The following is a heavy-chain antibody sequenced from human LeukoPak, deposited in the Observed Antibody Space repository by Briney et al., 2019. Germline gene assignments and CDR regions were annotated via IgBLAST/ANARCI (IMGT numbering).Heavy chain of an antibody. D-gene: IGHD1-1*01. CDR1: GFTFSNFW. Sequence: PGGSLRLSCAASGFTFSNFWMSWVRQAPGKGLEWVANIKVDGSEKYYVDSVKGRFTISRDSAENSLYLQMNSLRAEDTAVYYCARKTGTTGEAFDYWGRGTQVTVSS. CDR2: IKVDGSEK. V-gene: IGHV3-7*03. CDR3: ARKTGTTGEAFDY. J-gene: IGHJ4*02.